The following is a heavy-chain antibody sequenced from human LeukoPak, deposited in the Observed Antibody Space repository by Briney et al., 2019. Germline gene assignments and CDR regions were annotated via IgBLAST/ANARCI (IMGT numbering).Heavy chain of an antibody. CDR3: ARGAVVVPAAMSPEYFQH. Sequence: PSETLSLTCTVSGGSISSGSYYWSWIRQPAGKGLEWIGRIYTSRSTNYNPSLKSRVTISVDTSKNQFSLKLSSVTAADTVVYYCARGAVVVPAAMSPEYFQHWGQGTLVTVSS. CDR1: GGSISSGSYY. J-gene: IGHJ1*01. CDR2: IYTSRST. D-gene: IGHD2-2*01. V-gene: IGHV4-61*02.